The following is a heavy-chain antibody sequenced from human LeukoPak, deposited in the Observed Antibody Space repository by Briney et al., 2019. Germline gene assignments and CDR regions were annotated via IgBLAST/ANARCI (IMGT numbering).Heavy chain of an antibody. CDR1: GFTFSSYW. CDR3: ARGTYPYYFDY. CDR2: INNDGSST. J-gene: IGHJ4*02. Sequence: GGSLRLSCGASGFTFSSYWMHWVRQAPGKGLVWVSRINNDGSSTIYADSVRGRFTISRGNAKDTLYLQMNGLRAEDTSVYFCARGTYPYYFDYWGQGTLVTVSS. V-gene: IGHV3-74*01. D-gene: IGHD1-1*01.